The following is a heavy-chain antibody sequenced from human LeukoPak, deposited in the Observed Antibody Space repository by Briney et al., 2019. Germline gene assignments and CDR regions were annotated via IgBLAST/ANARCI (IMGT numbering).Heavy chain of an antibody. CDR3: ARKLVHYFDY. D-gene: IGHD6-6*01. Sequence: PGGSLRLSCAASGFTFSNYEMNWVRQAPGKGLEWVSYISSSGTTIYYADSVKGRFTISRDNAKNSLYLQMNSLRAEDTAVYYCARKLVHYFDYWGQGTLVTVPS. V-gene: IGHV3-48*03. CDR2: ISSSGTTI. J-gene: IGHJ4*02. CDR1: GFTFSNYE.